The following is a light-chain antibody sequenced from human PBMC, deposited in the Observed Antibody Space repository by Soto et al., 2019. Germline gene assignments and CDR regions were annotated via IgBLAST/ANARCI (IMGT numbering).Light chain of an antibody. J-gene: IGKJ4*01. CDR2: GAF. V-gene: IGKV3-15*01. CDR3: QQYKNWPPLT. CDR1: KSVSYN. Sequence: EIVITQSPAPLSVSPGETATLSCRASKSVSYNLAWYQQKPGQGPRLLFYGAFTRATGIPARFSGSGSGTEFTLTISSLQSEDFAVYYCQQYKNWPPLTFGGGTKVEIK.